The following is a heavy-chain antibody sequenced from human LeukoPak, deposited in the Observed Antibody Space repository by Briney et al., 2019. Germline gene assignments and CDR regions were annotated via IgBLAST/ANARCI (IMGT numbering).Heavy chain of an antibody. J-gene: IGHJ4*02. Sequence: PGGSLRLSCAASGFTFDDYGMSWVRQAPGKGLEWVSGINWNGGSTGYVDSVKGRLTISRDNAKKFLYLQMNSLRAEDTALYYCARVVLSRGERDYWGQGTLVTVSS. V-gene: IGHV3-20*04. D-gene: IGHD5-24*01. CDR2: INWNGGST. CDR1: GFTFDDYG. CDR3: ARVVLSRGERDY.